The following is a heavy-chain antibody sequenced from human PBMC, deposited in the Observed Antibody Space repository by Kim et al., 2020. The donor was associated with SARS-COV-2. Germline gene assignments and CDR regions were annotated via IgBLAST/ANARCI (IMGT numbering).Heavy chain of an antibody. V-gene: IGHV3-64D*09. CDR3: VKDFMGTRRQYDFWRGHSYYGVDI. Sequence: GGSLRLSCSASGFIFSNYSMHWVRQTPGKGLEYVSGISSDGGSTYNADSVKGRFTLSRDNSKNTLYLQMSGLKIDDTAVYYCVKDFMGTRRQYDFWRGHSYYGVDIWGQGTTVSVSS. CDR1: GFIFSNYS. J-gene: IGHJ6*02. CDR2: ISSDGGST. D-gene: IGHD3-3*01.